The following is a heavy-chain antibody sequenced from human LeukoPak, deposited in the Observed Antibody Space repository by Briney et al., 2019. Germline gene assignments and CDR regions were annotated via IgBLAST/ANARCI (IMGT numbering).Heavy chain of an antibody. V-gene: IGHV1-2*02. J-gene: IGHJ3*02. CDR2: INPSSGGT. Sequence: ASVKVSCKASGYTFTGYYMHWVRQAPGQGLEWMGWINPSSGGTNYAQKFQGRVTMTRDTSISTAYMELSRLRSDDTAVYYCAREAIVGASPDDAFDIWGQGTMVTVSS. CDR1: GYTFTGYY. D-gene: IGHD1-26*01. CDR3: AREAIVGASPDDAFDI.